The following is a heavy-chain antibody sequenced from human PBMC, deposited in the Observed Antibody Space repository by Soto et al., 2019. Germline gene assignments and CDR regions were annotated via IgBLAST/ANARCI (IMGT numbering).Heavy chain of an antibody. V-gene: IGHV1-69*12. CDR1: GGTFSSYA. Sequence: QVQLVQSGAEVKKPGSSVKVSCKASGGTFSSYAISWVRQAPGQGLEWMGGIIPIFGTANYAQKFQGRVTIAADESTSTAYMELSSLRSDDTAVYYCASPVAGTGSYYYGMDVWGQGTTVTVSS. CDR3: ASPVAGTGSYYYGMDV. CDR2: IIPIFGTA. D-gene: IGHD6-13*01. J-gene: IGHJ6*02.